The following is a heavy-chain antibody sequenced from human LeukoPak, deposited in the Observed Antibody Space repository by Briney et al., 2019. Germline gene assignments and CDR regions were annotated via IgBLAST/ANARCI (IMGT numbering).Heavy chain of an antibody. Sequence: SVKVSCKASGGTFSSYAISWVRQAPGQGLEWMGGIIPIFGTANYDQQFQGRVTITADKSTSTAYMELSSLRSEDTAVYYCARWGLLGYCSSTSCYAVDNWFDPWGQGTLVTVSS. CDR2: IIPIFGTA. J-gene: IGHJ5*02. V-gene: IGHV1-69*06. D-gene: IGHD2-2*01. CDR1: GGTFSSYA. CDR3: ARWGLLGYCSSTSCYAVDNWFDP.